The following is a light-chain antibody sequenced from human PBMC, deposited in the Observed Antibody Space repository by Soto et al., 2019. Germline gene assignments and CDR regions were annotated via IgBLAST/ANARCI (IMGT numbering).Light chain of an antibody. J-gene: IGKJ3*01. Sequence: EIVMTQSPATLSVSPGERATLSCRASQSVNSNLAWYQQKPVQAPRLLIYGASTRATGIPARFSGSGSGTEFTLTIRSLQSEDFAVYECQPYNNWPTFGPGTKVDIK. V-gene: IGKV3-15*01. CDR1: QSVNSN. CDR3: QPYNNWPT. CDR2: GAS.